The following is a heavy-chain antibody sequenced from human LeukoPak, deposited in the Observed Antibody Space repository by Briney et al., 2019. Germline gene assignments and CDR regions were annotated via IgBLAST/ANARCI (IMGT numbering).Heavy chain of an antibody. CDR3: ARAGYSYGTGYYFDY. CDR1: GGSISSYY. CDR2: IYYTRAT. Sequence: SETLSLTCTVSGGSISSYYWSWIRLPPGKGLEWIGYIYYTRATYYNPSLKSRVTISLDTSKNQFSLKLSSVTAADAAVYYCARAGYSYGTGYYFDYWGQGALVTVPS. J-gene: IGHJ4*02. D-gene: IGHD5-18*01. V-gene: IGHV4-59*01.